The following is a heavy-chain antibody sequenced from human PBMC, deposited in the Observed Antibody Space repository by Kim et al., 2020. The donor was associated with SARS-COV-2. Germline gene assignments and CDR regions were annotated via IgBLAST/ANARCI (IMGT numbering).Heavy chain of an antibody. J-gene: IGHJ4*02. CDR1: GGSFSGYY. CDR2: INHSGST. D-gene: IGHD3-10*01. Sequence: SETLSLTCAVYGGSFSGYYWTWIRQPPGKGLEWIGEINHSGSTNYNPSLKSRVTISVDTSKNQFSLKLSSVTAADTAVYYCARGLSRGKFDYWGQGTLVTVFS. V-gene: IGHV4-34*01. CDR3: ARGLSRGKFDY.